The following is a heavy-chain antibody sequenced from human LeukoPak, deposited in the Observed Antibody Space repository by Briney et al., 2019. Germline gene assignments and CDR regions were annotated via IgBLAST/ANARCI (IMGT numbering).Heavy chain of an antibody. V-gene: IGHV4-59*01. CDR3: ARGRYSSGWYYFDY. D-gene: IGHD6-19*01. J-gene: IGHJ4*02. CDR2: IYYTGST. Sequence: SETLSLTCTVSGGSINSYYWSWIRQPPGKGLEWIGYIYYTGSTNYNPSLKSRVTISVDTSKNQFSLKLSSVTAADTAVYYCARGRYSSGWYYFDYWGQGTLATVSS. CDR1: GGSINSYY.